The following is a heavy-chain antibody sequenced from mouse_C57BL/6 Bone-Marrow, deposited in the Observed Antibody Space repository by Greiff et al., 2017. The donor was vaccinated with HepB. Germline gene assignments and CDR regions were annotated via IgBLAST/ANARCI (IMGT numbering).Heavy chain of an antibody. D-gene: IGHD2-1*01. CDR1: GFTFSSYG. CDR2: ISSGGSYT. J-gene: IGHJ3*01. V-gene: IGHV5-6*01. CDR3: ARHPYGNWFAY. Sequence: EVQGVESGGDLVKPGGSLKLSCAASGFTFSSYGMSWVRQTPDKRLEWVATISSGGSYTYYPDSVKGRFTISRDNAKNTLYLQMSSLKSEDTAMYYCARHPYGNWFAYWGQGTLVTVSA.